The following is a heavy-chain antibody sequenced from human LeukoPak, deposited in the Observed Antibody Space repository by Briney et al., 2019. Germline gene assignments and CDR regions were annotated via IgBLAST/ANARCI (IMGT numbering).Heavy chain of an antibody. CDR3: ARGSGYPAGNWFDP. D-gene: IGHD3-3*01. CDR1: GFTFSSYA. V-gene: IGHV3-30*04. J-gene: IGHJ5*02. CDR2: ISYDGSNK. Sequence: PGGSLRLSCAASGFTFSSYAMHWVRQAPGKGLEWVAVISYDGSNKCYADSVKGRFTISRDNSKNTLYLQMNSMRAEDTAVYYCARGSGYPAGNWFDPWGQGTLVTVSS.